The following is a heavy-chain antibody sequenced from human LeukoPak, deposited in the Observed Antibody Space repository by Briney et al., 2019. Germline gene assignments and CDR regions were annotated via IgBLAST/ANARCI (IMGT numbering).Heavy chain of an antibody. D-gene: IGHD3-22*01. CDR1: GFSLSTSGVG. Sequence: SGPTLVKPTQTLTLTCTFSGFSLSTSGVGVGWIRQPPGKALEWLALIYWDDDKRYSPSLKSRLTITKDTSKNQVVLTMTNMDPVDTATYYCAHLNYYDSSGYPCDYWGQGTLVTVSS. CDR2: IYWDDDK. V-gene: IGHV2-5*02. J-gene: IGHJ4*02. CDR3: AHLNYYDSSGYPCDY.